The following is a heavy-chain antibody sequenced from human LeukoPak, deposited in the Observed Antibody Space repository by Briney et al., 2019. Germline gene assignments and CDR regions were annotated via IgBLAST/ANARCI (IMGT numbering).Heavy chain of an antibody. J-gene: IGHJ4*02. CDR2: IYYSGST. CDR1: GGSISSSSYY. D-gene: IGHD6-13*01. CDR3: ACVPYSSSWYGSTGPLDY. V-gene: IGHV4-39*07. Sequence: PSETLSLTCTVSGGSISSSSYYWGWIRQPPGKGLEWIGSIYYSGSTYYNPSLKSRVTISVDTSKNQFSLKLSSVTAADTAAYYCACVPYSSSWYGSTGPLDYWGQGTLVTVSS.